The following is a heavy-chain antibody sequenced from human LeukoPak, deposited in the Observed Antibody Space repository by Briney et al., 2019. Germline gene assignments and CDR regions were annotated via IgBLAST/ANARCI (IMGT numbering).Heavy chain of an antibody. Sequence: SETLSLTCEVYGSSFSGYYWSWYRQTPGKGVEWIGEIHPSGSTDYNPSLKSRVIISLDTSKNQFSLKVNSVTAADTAVYYCARGQDEAKSHHWGKGTLATVSS. CDR1: GSSFSGYY. CDR2: IHPSGST. J-gene: IGHJ1*01. CDR3: ARGQDEAKSHH. V-gene: IGHV4-34*01. D-gene: IGHD4/OR15-4a*01.